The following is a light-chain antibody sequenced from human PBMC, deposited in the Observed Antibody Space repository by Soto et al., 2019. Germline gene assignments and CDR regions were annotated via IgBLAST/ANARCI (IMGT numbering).Light chain of an antibody. CDR3: QRFAISPS. J-gene: IGKJ1*01. Sequence: IQMTQSPSTLSASVGDRVTITCRASHNIDRWMAWYQQKPGKAPSLPSFDASTLHSGVPSRFSGSGSATAFTLTISGVQPDDFSTCYCQRFAISPSFGQGTKLDVK. V-gene: IGKV1-5*01. CDR1: HNIDRW. CDR2: DAS.